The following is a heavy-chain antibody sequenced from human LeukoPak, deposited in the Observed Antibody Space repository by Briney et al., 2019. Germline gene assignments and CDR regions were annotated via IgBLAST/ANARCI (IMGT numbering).Heavy chain of an antibody. CDR1: GGSFSGYY. J-gene: IGHJ4*02. D-gene: IGHD2-2*01. CDR2: INHSGST. Sequence: PSETLSLTCAVYGGSFSGYYWSWIRQPPGKGLEWIGEINHSGSTYYNPSLKSRVTISVDTSKNQFSLKLSSVTAADTAVYYCARVRNIVVVPAAPRDFDYWGQGTLVTVSS. V-gene: IGHV4-34*01. CDR3: ARVRNIVVVPAAPRDFDY.